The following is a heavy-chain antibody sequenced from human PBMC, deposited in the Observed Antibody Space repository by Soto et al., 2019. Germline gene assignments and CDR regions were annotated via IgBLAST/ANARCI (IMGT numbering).Heavy chain of an antibody. V-gene: IGHV1-69*02. D-gene: IGHD3-10*01. CDR1: GGTFSSYT. CDR3: AGRHYYGSGSYYKDDY. CDR2: IIPILGIA. Sequence: QVQLVQSGAEVKKPGSSVKVSCKASGGTFSSYTISWVRQAPGQGLEWMGRIIPILGIANYAQKFQGRVTITADKSTSTAYMELSSLRSEDTAVYYCAGRHYYGSGSYYKDDYWGQGTLVTVSS. J-gene: IGHJ4*02.